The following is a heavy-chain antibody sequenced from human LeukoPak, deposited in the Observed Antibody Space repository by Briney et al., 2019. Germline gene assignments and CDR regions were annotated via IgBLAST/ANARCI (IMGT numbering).Heavy chain of an antibody. CDR1: GYTFTSYG. J-gene: IGHJ3*02. CDR2: ISAYNGNT. CDR3: ARPYYDILTGYYLNAFDI. Sequence: ASVKVSCKASGYTFTSYGISWVRQAPGQGLEWMGWISAYNGNTNYAQKLQGRVTMTTDTSTSTAYMELRSLRSDDTAVYYCARPYYDILTGYYLNAFDIWGQGTMVTVSS. D-gene: IGHD3-9*01. V-gene: IGHV1-18*01.